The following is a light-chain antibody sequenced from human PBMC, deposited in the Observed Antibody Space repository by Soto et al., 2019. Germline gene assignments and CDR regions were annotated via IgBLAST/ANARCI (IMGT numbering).Light chain of an antibody. Sequence: EVVLTQSPGTLTFSPGERATLSCRASQSVTSTFLAWYQQKPGQAPRLLIYGASRRATDIPDRFSGSGSGTDFTLTISRLEPEDFAVYYCQQYGSSRTFGQGTRWIS. CDR2: GAS. V-gene: IGKV3-20*01. CDR3: QQYGSSRT. J-gene: IGKJ1*01. CDR1: QSVTSTF.